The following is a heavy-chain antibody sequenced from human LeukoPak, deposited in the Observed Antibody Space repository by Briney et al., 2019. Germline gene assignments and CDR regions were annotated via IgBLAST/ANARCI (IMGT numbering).Heavy chain of an antibody. D-gene: IGHD3-3*01. Sequence: SETLSLTCTVSGGSINNYYWSWIRQPPGKGLEWIGYIYYSGSTNYNPSLKSRVTISVDTSKNQFSLKLTSVTAADTAVYFCARGAEYYAIWRGYAGYSDYWGQGISVTVSS. CDR2: IYYSGST. CDR3: ARGAEYYAIWRGYAGYSDY. V-gene: IGHV4-59*08. CDR1: GGSINNYY. J-gene: IGHJ4*02.